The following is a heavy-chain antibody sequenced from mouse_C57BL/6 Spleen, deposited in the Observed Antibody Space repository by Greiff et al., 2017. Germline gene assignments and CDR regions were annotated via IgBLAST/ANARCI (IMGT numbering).Heavy chain of an antibody. CDR2: IYPRDGTT. V-gene: IGHV1-78*01. Sequence: VQLQESEAELVKPGASVKISCKASGYSFTDHTIHWMKQSHGQGLEWIGFIYPRDGTTRYNEKFKGKATLTADQSSSTAYMQLNSLTSEDSAVYFCAKGYYVSCDMDYWGQGTSVTVSA. D-gene: IGHD1-1*01. J-gene: IGHJ4*01. CDR1: GYSFTDHT. CDR3: AKGYYVSCDMDY.